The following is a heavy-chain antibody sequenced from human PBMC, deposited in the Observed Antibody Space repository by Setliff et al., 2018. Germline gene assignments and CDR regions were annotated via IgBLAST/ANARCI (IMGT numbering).Heavy chain of an antibody. D-gene: IGHD5-18*01. V-gene: IGHV1-18*01. CDR2: NSV. CDR1: GYMFTNYG. Sequence: ASVKVSCKASGYMFTNYGISWVRQAPGQGLEWMRWNSVYARRFQGRVTMTIDTPTTTVYMELSSLRSEDTAVYYCARAPLESGYYYGQGHYFDYWGQGTLVTVSS. CDR3: ARAPLESGYYYGQGHYFDY. J-gene: IGHJ4*02.